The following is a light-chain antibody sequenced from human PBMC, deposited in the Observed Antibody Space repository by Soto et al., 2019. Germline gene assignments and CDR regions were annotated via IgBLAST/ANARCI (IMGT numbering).Light chain of an antibody. CDR1: QSVSTN. Sequence: EIVRTQSPATLSVSPGERATLSCRASQSVSTNLAWYQQKPGQAPRLLIYGASSRATGIPDRFSGSGSGTDFTLSISRLEPEDFAVYYCQVYGSSPKTFGQGTKVDIK. CDR2: GAS. J-gene: IGKJ1*01. CDR3: QVYGSSPKT. V-gene: IGKV3-20*01.